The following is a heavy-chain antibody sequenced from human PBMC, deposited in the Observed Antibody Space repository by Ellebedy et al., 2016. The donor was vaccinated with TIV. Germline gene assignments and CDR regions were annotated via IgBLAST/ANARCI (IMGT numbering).Heavy chain of an antibody. Sequence: SETLSLTCTVSGYSISSGYYWGWIRQPPGKGLEWIGSIYHSGSTYYNPSLKSRVTISVDTSKNQFSLKPSSVTAADTAVYYCARDRTGTSFDYWGQGTLVTVSS. CDR2: IYHSGST. CDR3: ARDRTGTSFDY. CDR1: GYSISSGYY. J-gene: IGHJ4*02. V-gene: IGHV4-38-2*02. D-gene: IGHD1-7*01.